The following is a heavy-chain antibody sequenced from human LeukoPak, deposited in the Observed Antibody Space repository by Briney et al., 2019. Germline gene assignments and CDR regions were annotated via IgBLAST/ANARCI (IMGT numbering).Heavy chain of an antibody. J-gene: IGHJ4*02. V-gene: IGHV3-48*04. CDR2: ISSSGSTI. CDR1: GFTFSSYS. CDR3: ARKLRGYSYGYGY. Sequence: TGGSLRLSCAASGFTFSSYSMNWVRQAPGKGLEWVSYISSSGSTIYYADSVKGRFTISRDNAKNSLYLQMNSLRAEDTAVYYCARKLRGYSYGYGYWGQGTLVTVSS. D-gene: IGHD5-18*01.